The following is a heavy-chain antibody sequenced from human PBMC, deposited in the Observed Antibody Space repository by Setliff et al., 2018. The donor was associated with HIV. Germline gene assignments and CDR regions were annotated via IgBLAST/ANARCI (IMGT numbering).Heavy chain of an antibody. Sequence: SETLSLTCTVSGGSIINHFWSWIRLPPGKGLEWIGYIYYSGSADYNRSLKSRVTISIDTSKNQFSLKLNSVTATDTAVYYCAKRTFGSGRFDPWGQGTLVTVSS. CDR3: AKRTFGSGRFDP. CDR2: IYYSGSA. J-gene: IGHJ5*02. V-gene: IGHV4-59*08. D-gene: IGHD3-16*01. CDR1: GGSIINHF.